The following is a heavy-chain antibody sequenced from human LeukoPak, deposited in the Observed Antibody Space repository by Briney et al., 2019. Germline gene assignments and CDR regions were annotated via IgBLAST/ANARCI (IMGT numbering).Heavy chain of an antibody. V-gene: IGHV3-74*01. D-gene: IGHD2-2*01. J-gene: IGHJ6*02. CDR2: ISGDGSST. Sequence: GGSLRLSCAASGFTFSSYWVHWVRQAPGKGLVWVSRISGDGSSTNYADSVKGRFTISRDNAKSTLYLQMNSLRAEDTAVYYCASRGQLLSYYYGMDVWGQGTTVTVSS. CDR1: GFTFSSYW. CDR3: ASRGQLLSYYYGMDV.